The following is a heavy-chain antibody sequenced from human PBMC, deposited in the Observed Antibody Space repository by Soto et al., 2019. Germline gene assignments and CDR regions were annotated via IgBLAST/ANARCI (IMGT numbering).Heavy chain of an antibody. CDR3: ARNSYGRYSYYGMHV. CDR1: GYSFTSDW. Sequence: PGESLKICCKGSGYSFTSDWISWVRQMPGKGLEWMGRIDPSDSYTNYSPSFQGHVTISADKSTSTAYLQWSSLKASDTAMYYCARNSYGRYSYYGMHVCGPGIIVTVFS. D-gene: IGHD5-18*01. J-gene: IGHJ6*02. CDR2: IDPSDSYT. V-gene: IGHV5-10-1*01.